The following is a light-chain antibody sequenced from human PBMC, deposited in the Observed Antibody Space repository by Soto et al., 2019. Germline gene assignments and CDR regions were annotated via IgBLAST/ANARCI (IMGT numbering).Light chain of an antibody. CDR2: AAS. V-gene: IGKV1-39*01. CDR1: QSISSY. Sequence: DIQMTQSPSSLSASVGDRVTIICRASQSISSYLNWYQQKPGKAPKLLIYAASSLQSGVPSRFSGSGSGTEFTLTISSLQSEDFAIYYCQQYNSWPWTFGQGTKVDIK. CDR3: QQYNSWPWT. J-gene: IGKJ1*01.